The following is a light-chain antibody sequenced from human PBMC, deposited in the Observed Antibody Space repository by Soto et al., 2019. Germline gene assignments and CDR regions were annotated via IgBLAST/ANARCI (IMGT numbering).Light chain of an antibody. V-gene: IGKV3-20*01. J-gene: IGKJ2*01. CDR2: GVF. CDR1: QNVYNNY. Sequence: VLTQSPDTMSLSPGERVTLSCRTSQNVYNNYLAWYQQRPGQAPRLLIYGVFNRATGIPDRFSGSGSGTDFTLTISGPEPEDSAVYFCQHYAGSPRTFGQGTNLEIK. CDR3: QHYAGSPRT.